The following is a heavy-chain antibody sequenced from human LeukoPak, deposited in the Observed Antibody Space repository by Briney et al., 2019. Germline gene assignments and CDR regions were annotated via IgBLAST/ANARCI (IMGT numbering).Heavy chain of an antibody. J-gene: IGHJ3*02. D-gene: IGHD3-22*01. CDR1: GFTFDDYT. CDR3: AKDIARYDSERGAFDI. CDR2: ISWDGGST. V-gene: IGHV3-43*01. Sequence: GGSLRLSCAASGFTFDDYTMHWVRQAPGKGLEWVSLISWDGGSTYYADSVKGRFTISRDNSKNSLYLQMNSLRTEDTALYYCAKDIARYDSERGAFDIWGQGTMATVSS.